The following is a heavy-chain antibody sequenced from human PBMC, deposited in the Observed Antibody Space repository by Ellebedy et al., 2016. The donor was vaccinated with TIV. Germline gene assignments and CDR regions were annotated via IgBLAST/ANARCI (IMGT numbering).Heavy chain of an antibody. CDR2: INSDGSST. Sequence: GESLKISCAASGFTFSSYAMHWVRQAPGKGLVWVSRINSDGSSTSYADSVKGRFTISRDNAKNTLYLQMNSLRAEDTAVYYCARVGMWYYFDYWGQGTLVTVSS. D-gene: IGHD2-21*01. V-gene: IGHV3-74*01. CDR1: GFTFSSYA. CDR3: ARVGMWYYFDY. J-gene: IGHJ4*02.